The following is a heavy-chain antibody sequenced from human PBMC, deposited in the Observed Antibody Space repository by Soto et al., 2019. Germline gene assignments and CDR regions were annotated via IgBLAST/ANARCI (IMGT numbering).Heavy chain of an antibody. CDR1: GGSISSYY. CDR3: ARGLHIWFGELSGYYYYYMDV. J-gene: IGHJ6*03. V-gene: IGHV4-59*01. CDR2: IYYSGST. D-gene: IGHD3-10*01. Sequence: SETLSLTCTVSGGSISSYYWSWIRQPPGKGLEWIGYIYYSGSTNYNPSLKSRVTISVDTSKNQFSLKLSSVTAADTAVYYCARGLHIWFGELSGYYYYYMDVWGKGTTVTVSS.